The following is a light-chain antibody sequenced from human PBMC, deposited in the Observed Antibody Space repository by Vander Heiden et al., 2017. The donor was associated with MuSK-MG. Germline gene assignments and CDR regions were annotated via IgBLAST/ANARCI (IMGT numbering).Light chain of an antibody. V-gene: IGKV1-39*01. CDR3: QQSHSSPYT. J-gene: IGKJ2*01. CDR1: QGIGNY. Sequence: DIQMTQSPSSLSASVGDRLIITCRASQGIGNYVNWYQQKPGKAPKVLISGASSLESGVPSRFSGKRSGTDFTLTVGRLQPEDFATYYCQQSHSSPYTFGQGTRVEIK. CDR2: GAS.